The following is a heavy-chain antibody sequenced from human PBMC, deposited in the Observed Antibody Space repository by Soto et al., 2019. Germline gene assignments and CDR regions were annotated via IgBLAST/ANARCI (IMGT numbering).Heavy chain of an antibody. J-gene: IGHJ6*03. D-gene: IGHD5-12*01. V-gene: IGHV4-59*08. Sequence: QVQLQESGPGLVKPSETLSLTCTVSGGSISSYYWSWIRQPPGKGLEWIGYIYYSGSTNYNPSLKCRFTISVATSKNQFSLTLSSVTAADTAVYYWAGWGTYSGYEGYYYMDVWGKGTTVTVSS. CDR1: GGSISSYY. CDR2: IYYSGST. CDR3: AGWGTYSGYEGYYYMDV.